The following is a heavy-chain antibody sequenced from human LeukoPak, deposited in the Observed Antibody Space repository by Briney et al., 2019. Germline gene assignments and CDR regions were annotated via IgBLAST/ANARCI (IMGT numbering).Heavy chain of an antibody. CDR3: ARDPHRALDPWDY. D-gene: IGHD1-26*01. CDR2: IYYTGST. Sequence: SETLSLTCTVSGGSISSSHYYWGWIRQPPGKGLEWIGSIYYTGSTYYNPSLKSRVTISVDTSKNQFSLKLSSVTAADTAVYYCARDPHRALDPWDYWGQGTLVTVSS. J-gene: IGHJ4*02. V-gene: IGHV4-39*07. CDR1: GGSISSSHYY.